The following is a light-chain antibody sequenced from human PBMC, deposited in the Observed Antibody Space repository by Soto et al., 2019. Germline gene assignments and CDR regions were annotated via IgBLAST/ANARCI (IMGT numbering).Light chain of an antibody. CDR2: DSS. CDR1: QSVSSK. CDR3: QQRSNWPPVT. Sequence: EIVMTQSPATLSVSPGERATLSCRASQSVSSKLAWYQQKPGQAPRLLIYDSSSRATGIPVRFSGSGSGTEFTLTLSSLQSEDFAVYYCQQRSNWPPVTFGGGTKVEIK. J-gene: IGKJ4*01. V-gene: IGKV3-15*01.